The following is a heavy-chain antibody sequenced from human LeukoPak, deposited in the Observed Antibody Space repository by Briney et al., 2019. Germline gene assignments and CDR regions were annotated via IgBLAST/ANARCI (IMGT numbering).Heavy chain of an antibody. CDR1: GGSISTSNYY. V-gene: IGHV4-39*07. J-gene: IGHJ6*03. CDR3: AREAQAAYSSSWYQLYYYYYYYMDV. D-gene: IGHD6-13*01. CDR2: IFYSGST. Sequence: SETLSLTCTVSGGSISTSNYYWGWIRQPPGKGLEWIGNIFYSGSTYYNPSLKSRVTISVDTSKNQFSLKLSSVTAADTAVYYCAREAQAAYSSSWYQLYYYYYYYMDVWGKGTTVTVSS.